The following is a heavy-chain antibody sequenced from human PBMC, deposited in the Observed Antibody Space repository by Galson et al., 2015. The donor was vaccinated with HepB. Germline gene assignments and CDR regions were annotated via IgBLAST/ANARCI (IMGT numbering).Heavy chain of an antibody. J-gene: IGHJ4*02. D-gene: IGHD3-10*01. CDR1: GYTFTGYY. CDR3: ARVGWFGEPPPSYFDY. CDR2: INPNSGGT. Sequence: SVKVSCKASGYTFTGYYMHWVRQAPGQGLEWMGWINPNSGGTNYAQKFQGRVTMTRDTSISTAYMELSRLRSDDTAVYYCARVGWFGEPPPSYFDYWGQGTLVTVSS. V-gene: IGHV1-2*02.